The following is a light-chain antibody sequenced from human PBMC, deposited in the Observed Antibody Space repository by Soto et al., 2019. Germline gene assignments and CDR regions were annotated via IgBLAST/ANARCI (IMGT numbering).Light chain of an antibody. CDR3: QQYGNSPYT. V-gene: IGKV3-20*01. J-gene: IGKJ2*01. CDR2: GAS. CDR1: QSVSSNY. Sequence: ETVLTQSPGTLSLSPGERATLSCRASQSVSSNYLAWYQMKPGQAPRLLIYGASSRATGIPDRISGSGSGTHFTLTISRLEPEDFAVYYCQQYGNSPYTFGQGTKVEI.